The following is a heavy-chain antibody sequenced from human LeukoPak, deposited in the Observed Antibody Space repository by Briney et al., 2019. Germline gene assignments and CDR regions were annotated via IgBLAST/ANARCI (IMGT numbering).Heavy chain of an antibody. CDR2: IIPIFGTA. CDR1: GYIFDTFP. V-gene: IGHV1-69*13. Sequence: ASVKLSCKTSGYIFDTFPISWVRQAPGQGLEWMGGIIPIFGTANYAQKFQGRVTITADESTSTAYMELSSLKSEDTAVYYCARVRYGSGSLYYFDYWGQGTLVTVSS. CDR3: ARVRYGSGSLYYFDY. J-gene: IGHJ4*02. D-gene: IGHD3-10*01.